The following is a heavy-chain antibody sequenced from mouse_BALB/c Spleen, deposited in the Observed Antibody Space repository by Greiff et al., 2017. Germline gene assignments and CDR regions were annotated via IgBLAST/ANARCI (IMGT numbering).Heavy chain of an antibody. V-gene: IGHV14-4*02. J-gene: IGHJ3*01. CDR2: IDPENGDT. Sequence: EVQLQQSGAELVRSGASVKLSCTASGFIIKDYYMHWVKQRPEQGLEWIGWIDPENGDTEYAPKFQGKATMTADTSSNTAYLQLSSLTSEDTAVYYCNYYGSSFAYWGQGTLVTVSA. D-gene: IGHD1-1*01. CDR1: GFIIKDYY. CDR3: NYYGSSFAY.